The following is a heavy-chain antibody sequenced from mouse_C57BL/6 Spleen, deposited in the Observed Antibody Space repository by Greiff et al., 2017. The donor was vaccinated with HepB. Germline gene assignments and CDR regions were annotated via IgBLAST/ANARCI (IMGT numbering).Heavy chain of an antibody. J-gene: IGHJ2*01. D-gene: IGHD2-2*01. V-gene: IGHV5-6*02. CDR2: ISSGGSYT. CDR1: GFTFSSYG. Sequence: DVKLVESGGDLVKPGGSLKLSCAASGFTFSSYGMSWVRQTPDKRLEWVATISSGGSYTYYPDSVKGRFTISRDNAKNTLYLQMSSLKSEDTAMYYCARRVMRYFDYWGQGTTPPVSS. CDR3: ARRVMRYFDY.